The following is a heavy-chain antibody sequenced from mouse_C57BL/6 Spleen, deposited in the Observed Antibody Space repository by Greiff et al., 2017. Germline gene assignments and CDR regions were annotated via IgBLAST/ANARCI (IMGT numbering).Heavy chain of an antibody. CDR1: GYAFSSSW. D-gene: IGHD2-1*01. CDR3: AVYGNYWYYAMDY. Sequence: QVQLQQSGPELVQPGASVKISCKASGYAFSSSWMNWVKQRPGKGLEWIGRIYPGDGDTNYNGKFKGKATLTADKSSSTAYMQLSSLTSEDSAVYFCAVYGNYWYYAMDYWGQGTSVTVSS. CDR2: IYPGDGDT. V-gene: IGHV1-82*01. J-gene: IGHJ4*01.